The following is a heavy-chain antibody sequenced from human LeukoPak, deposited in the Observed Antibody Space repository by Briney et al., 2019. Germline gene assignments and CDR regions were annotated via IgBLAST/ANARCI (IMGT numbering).Heavy chain of an antibody. V-gene: IGHV1-2*02. D-gene: IGHD3-10*01. Sequence: ASVKVSCKASGYTFIGYYMHWVRQAPGQGGEWMGWINPNSGGTDYAQKFQGRVTMTRDTSISTAYMELSRLRSDDTAVYYCASGDRVTMLRGGNIGYFDYWGQGTLVTVSS. CDR2: INPNSGGT. J-gene: IGHJ4*02. CDR1: GYTFIGYY. CDR3: ASGDRVTMLRGGNIGYFDY.